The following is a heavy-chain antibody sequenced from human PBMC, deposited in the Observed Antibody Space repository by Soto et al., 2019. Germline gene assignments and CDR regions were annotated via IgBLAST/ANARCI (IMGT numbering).Heavy chain of an antibody. CDR1: GFSFSTYS. V-gene: IGHV3-23*01. J-gene: IGHJ4*02. D-gene: IGHD2-2*01. CDR2: LSGGGANT. Sequence: GGSLRLSCAASGFSFSTYSMAWVRQAAGKGPQWVSGLSGGGANTFYIDSVKGRFTISRDNSKNTLHLQMNSLRTEDTAVYYCAKNQPSWATRAAFDYWGQGTLVTV. CDR3: AKNQPSWATRAAFDY.